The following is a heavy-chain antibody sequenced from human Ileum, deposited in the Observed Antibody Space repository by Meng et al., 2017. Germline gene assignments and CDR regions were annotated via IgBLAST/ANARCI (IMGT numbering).Heavy chain of an antibody. CDR2: IYTSGST. V-gene: IGHV4-61*02. D-gene: IGHD6-13*01. J-gene: IGHJ4*02. Sequence: LPDACPGLGRPSQSLPRTCTVSGGTTSGGTYDWSWILQPAGKGLEWIGRIYTSGSTDYNPSLKSRVTISVDTSKNQFSLKVSSVSAADTAVYYCARSPPNIAAAGAVDYWGQGTPVTVSS. CDR1: GGTTSGGTYD. CDR3: ARSPPNIAAAGAVDY.